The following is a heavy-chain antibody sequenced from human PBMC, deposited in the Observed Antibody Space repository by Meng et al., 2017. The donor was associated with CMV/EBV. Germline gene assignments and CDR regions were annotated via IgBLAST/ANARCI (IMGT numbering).Heavy chain of an antibody. Sequence: GESLKISCAACGFTFSSDDMHWVRQPTGKGLEWVSPIGSVGDTYYPGSMKGQFTISRENAKNSLYLQMNNLRVEDTAVYYCARDLAVAGSYYYYGMDVWGQGTTVTVSS. CDR3: ARDLAVAGSYYYYGMDV. V-gene: IGHV3-13*03. D-gene: IGHD6-19*01. CDR2: IGSVGDT. CDR1: GFTFSSDD. J-gene: IGHJ6*02.